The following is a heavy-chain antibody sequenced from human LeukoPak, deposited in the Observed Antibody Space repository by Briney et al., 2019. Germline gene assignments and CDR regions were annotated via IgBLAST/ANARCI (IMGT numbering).Heavy chain of an antibody. CDR2: IYYSGST. J-gene: IGHJ6*03. V-gene: IGHV4-30-4*08. Sequence: SQTLSLTCTVSGGSISSGDYYWSWIRQPPGKGLEWIGYIYYSGSTYYNPSLKSRVTISVDTSKNPFSLKLSSVTAADTAVYYCAREDGRNDGYYYYYMDVWGKGTTVTVSS. CDR1: GGSISSGDYY. D-gene: IGHD1-1*01. CDR3: AREDGRNDGYYYYYMDV.